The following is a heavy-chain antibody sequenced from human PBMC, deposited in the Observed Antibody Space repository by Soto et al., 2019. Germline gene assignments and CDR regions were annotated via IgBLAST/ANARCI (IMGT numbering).Heavy chain of an antibody. D-gene: IGHD2-21*02. CDR3: ARAYCGGDCFFDY. V-gene: IGHV1-2*02. J-gene: IGHJ4*02. CDR2: INPNSGGT. CDR1: GYTFTGYY. Sequence: ASVKVSCKASGYTFTGYYMHWVRQAPGQGLEWMGWINPNSGGTNYAQKFQGRVTMTRDTSISTAYMELSRLGSDDTAVYYCARAYCGGDCFFDYWGPGALVTVSS.